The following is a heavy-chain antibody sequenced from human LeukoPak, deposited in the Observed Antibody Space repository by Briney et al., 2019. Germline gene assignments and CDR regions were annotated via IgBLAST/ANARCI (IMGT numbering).Heavy chain of an antibody. Sequence: SETLSLTCAVYGGSFSGYYWSWIRQPPGKGLEWIGEINHSGSTNYNPSLKSRVTISVDTSKNQFSLKLSSVTAADTAVYYCARGNQPGGYGHCFDYWGQGTLVTVSS. D-gene: IGHD5-12*01. CDR1: GGSFSGYY. CDR2: INHSGST. CDR3: ARGNQPGGYGHCFDY. J-gene: IGHJ4*02. V-gene: IGHV4-34*01.